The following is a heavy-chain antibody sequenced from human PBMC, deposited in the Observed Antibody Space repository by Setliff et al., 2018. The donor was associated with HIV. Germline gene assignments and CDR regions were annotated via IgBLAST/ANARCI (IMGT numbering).Heavy chain of an antibody. CDR1: GFTFNNHA. V-gene: IGHV3-23*01. D-gene: IGHD3-3*01. J-gene: IGHJ4*02. Sequence: GESLTISCEASGFTFNNHAMTWVRQAPGKGLEWVSAIGRTPGTIYYADSVKGRFAISRDNSMNTLSLQMNSLRAEDTAVYYCGIRISISVIWTFDYWGQGMLVTVSS. CDR3: GIRISISVIWTFDY. CDR2: IGRTPGTI.